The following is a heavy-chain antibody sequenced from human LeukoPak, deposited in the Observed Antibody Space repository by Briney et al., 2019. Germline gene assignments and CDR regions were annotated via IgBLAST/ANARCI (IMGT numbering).Heavy chain of an antibody. J-gene: IGHJ4*02. D-gene: IGHD3-9*01. CDR1: GFTFSSYG. CDR3: AKLTYYDILTGYSSFDY. V-gene: IGHV3-23*01. CDR2: ISGSGGST. Sequence: GGTLRLSCAASGFTFSSYGMSWVRQAPGKGLEWVSAISGSGGSTYYADSVKGRFTISRDNSKNTLYLQMNSLRAEDTAVCYCAKLTYYDILTGYSSFDYWGQGTLVTVSS.